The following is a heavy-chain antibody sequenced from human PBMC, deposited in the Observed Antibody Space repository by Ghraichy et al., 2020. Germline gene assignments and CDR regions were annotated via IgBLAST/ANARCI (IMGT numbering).Heavy chain of an antibody. CDR2: IKQDGSES. D-gene: IGHD6-13*01. J-gene: IGHJ4*02. V-gene: IGHV3-7*01. Sequence: GGSLRLSCAASGFILSNYWMSWVRQAPGKGLEWVANIKQDGSESFYVDSVKGRFTISRDNAKNSLYLQMNSLRAEDTAVYYCARDSHYSSSWDGRRWGQGTLVTVSS. CDR1: GFILSNYW. CDR3: ARDSHYSSSWDGRR.